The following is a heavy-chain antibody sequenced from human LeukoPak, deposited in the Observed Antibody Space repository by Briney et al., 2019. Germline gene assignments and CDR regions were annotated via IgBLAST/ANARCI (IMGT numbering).Heavy chain of an antibody. J-gene: IGHJ4*02. CDR3: ARDPYTDSSGLGGY. D-gene: IGHD6-19*01. V-gene: IGHV1-2*02. CDR2: INPNSGGT. Sequence: ASVKVSCKASGYTFTGYYMHWVRQAPGQGLEWMGWINPNSGGTNYAQKFQGRVTMTRDTSISTAYMELSRLRSDDTAVYYCARDPYTDSSGLGGYWGQGTLVTVSS. CDR1: GYTFTGYY.